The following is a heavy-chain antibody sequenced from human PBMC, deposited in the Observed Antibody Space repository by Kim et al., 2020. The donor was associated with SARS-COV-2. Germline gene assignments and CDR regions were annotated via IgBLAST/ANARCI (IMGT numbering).Heavy chain of an antibody. Sequence: YYADSVKGRFTISRDNAKNSLYLQMSSLRAEDTAVYYCARVNSGYDVGDYWGQGTLVTVSS. V-gene: IGHV3-21*01. CDR3: ARVNSGYDVGDY. D-gene: IGHD5-12*01. J-gene: IGHJ4*02.